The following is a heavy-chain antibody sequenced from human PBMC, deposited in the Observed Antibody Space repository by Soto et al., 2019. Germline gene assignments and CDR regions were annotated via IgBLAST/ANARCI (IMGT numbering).Heavy chain of an antibody. D-gene: IGHD3-3*01. CDR3: ARDFYDLSYKFDY. V-gene: IGHV3-66*01. Sequence: GSLRLSCAASGFTVSNHYMAWVRQAPGKGLAWVSVIHTGGSTYYADSVKGRFSISRDNSKNTLYLQMSSLRAEDTAVYYCARDFYDLSYKFDYWGQGTLVTVSS. CDR2: IHTGGST. J-gene: IGHJ4*02. CDR1: GFTVSNHY.